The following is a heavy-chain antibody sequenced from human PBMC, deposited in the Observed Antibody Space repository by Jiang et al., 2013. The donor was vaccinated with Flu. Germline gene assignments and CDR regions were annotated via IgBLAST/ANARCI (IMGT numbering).Heavy chain of an antibody. J-gene: IGHJ4*02. CDR1: GFTFSSYG. CDR3: AVEWATRSRTFDY. Sequence: VQLVESGGGLVQPGRSLRLSCAASGFTFSSYGMHWVRQAPGKGLEWVAVIWYDGSNKYYADSVKGRFTISRDNSKNTLYLQMNSLRAEDTAVYYCAVEWATRSRTFDYWGQGTLVTVSS. D-gene: IGHD5-12*01. V-gene: IGHV3-33*01. CDR2: IWYDGSNK.